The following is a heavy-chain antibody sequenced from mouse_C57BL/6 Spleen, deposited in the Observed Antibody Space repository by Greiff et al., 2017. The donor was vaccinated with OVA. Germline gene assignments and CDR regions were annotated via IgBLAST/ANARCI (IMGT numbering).Heavy chain of an antibody. J-gene: IGHJ4*01. V-gene: IGHV1-82*01. Sequence: VQLQQSGPELVKPGASVKISCKASGYAFSSSWMNWVKQRPGKGLEWIGQIYPGDGDTNYNGKFKGKATLTADKSSSTAYMQLSSLTSEDSAVYFCAKTSQAYYAMDYWGQGTSVTVSS. D-gene: IGHD3-2*02. CDR2: IYPGDGDT. CDR1: GYAFSSSW. CDR3: AKTSQAYYAMDY.